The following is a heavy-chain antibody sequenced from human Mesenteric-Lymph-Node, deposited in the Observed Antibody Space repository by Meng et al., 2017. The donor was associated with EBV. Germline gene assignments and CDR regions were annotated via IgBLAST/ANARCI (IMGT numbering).Heavy chain of an antibody. J-gene: IGHJ4*02. D-gene: IGHD6-13*01. Sequence: QGQVVEAGGVWVQRAGLLCYSCAASGFTVSDYYMSWIRQAQGKGLEWVSYIRTSGSTIYYANSVKGRFTVSKDNAKNSLYLQMNSLRAEDTAVYYCARGAAAGFDYWGQGTLVTVSS. V-gene: IGHV3-11*01. CDR3: ARGAAAGFDY. CDR2: IRTSGSTI. CDR1: GFTVSDYY.